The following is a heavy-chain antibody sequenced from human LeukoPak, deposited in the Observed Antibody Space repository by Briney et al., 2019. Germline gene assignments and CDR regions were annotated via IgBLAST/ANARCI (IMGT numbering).Heavy chain of an antibody. V-gene: IGHV1-69*04. CDR1: GGTFSSYA. J-gene: IGHJ6*02. Sequence: ASVKVSCKASGGTFSSYAISWVRQAPGQGLEWMGRIIPILGIANYAQKFQGRVTITADKSTSTAYMELSSLRSEDTAVYYCARDRTNYESYYYYYGMDVWGQGTTVTVSS. D-gene: IGHD1-7*01. CDR3: ARDRTNYESYYYYYGMDV. CDR2: IIPILGIA.